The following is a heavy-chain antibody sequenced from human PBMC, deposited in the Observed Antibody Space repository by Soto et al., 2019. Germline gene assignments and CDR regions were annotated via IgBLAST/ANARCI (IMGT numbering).Heavy chain of an antibody. CDR1: GYTFIDYY. J-gene: IGHJ4*02. CDR2: ISPRSGGT. Sequence: ASVKVSCKASGYTFIDYYMHWVRQAPRQGFEWMGRISPRSGGTNYAQKFQGRVTMTWDTSLNTAYMEMSSLISEDTAVYYCARPPGYISDWYYFDLWGQGTLVTVSS. V-gene: IGHV1-2*02. D-gene: IGHD2-21*02. CDR3: ARPPGYISDWYYFDL.